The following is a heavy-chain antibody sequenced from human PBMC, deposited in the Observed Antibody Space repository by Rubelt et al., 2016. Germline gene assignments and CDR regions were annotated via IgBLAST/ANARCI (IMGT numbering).Heavy chain of an antibody. Sequence: GRGLEWVSYISSSSSTKYYADSVKGRFTISRDHAKNSLYLKRNSLRDEDTAGYYCARVGSIVLMVQDYYAMDVWGQGTKVTVSS. D-gene: IGHD2-8*01. V-gene: IGHV3-48*02. CDR2: ISSSSSTK. CDR3: ARVGSIVLMVQDYYAMDV. J-gene: IGHJ6*02.